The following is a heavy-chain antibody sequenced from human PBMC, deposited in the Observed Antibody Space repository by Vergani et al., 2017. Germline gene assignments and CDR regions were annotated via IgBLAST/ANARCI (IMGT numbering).Heavy chain of an antibody. V-gene: IGHV3-30*03. D-gene: IGHD3-9*01. CDR3: ATKSCGTPGCQIGYFNE. CDR2: ITYYGTQK. CDR1: GFTSSYYG. J-gene: IGHJ4*02. Sequence: QVQLVESGGGVVQPGRSLRLSCVVSGFTSSYYGMHWVRQAPGKGLGWVAVITYYGTQKYYADSVKGRFTISRDNSKSTLYLQMNSLRTEDTAVYYCATKSCGTPGCQIGYFNEWGQGTLVTVSS.